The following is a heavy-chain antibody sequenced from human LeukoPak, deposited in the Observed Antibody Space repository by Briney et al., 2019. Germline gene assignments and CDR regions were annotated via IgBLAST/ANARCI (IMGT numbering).Heavy chain of an antibody. CDR1: GYTFTSYF. Sequence: AAVTVSCKASGYTFTSYFMHWVRQAPGQGLKWMGIINPSRGSPNYAQKFQGRIIVTRDTSTSTVYMELSSLRSEDTAVYYCAREVRTGVGATDSWGQGTLVTVSS. J-gene: IGHJ4*02. CDR2: INPSRGSP. V-gene: IGHV1-46*01. CDR3: AREVRTGVGATDS. D-gene: IGHD1-26*01.